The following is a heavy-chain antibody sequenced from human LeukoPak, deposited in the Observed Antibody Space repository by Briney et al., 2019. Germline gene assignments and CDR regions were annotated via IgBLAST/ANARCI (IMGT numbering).Heavy chain of an antibody. V-gene: IGHV4-39*01. Sequence: SETLSLTCTVSGGSISSSSYYWGWIRQPPGKGLEWIGSIYYSGSTYYNPSLKSRVTISVDTSKNQFSLKLSSVTAADTAVYYCARRRRAARDYYYGMDVWGQGTTVTVSS. J-gene: IGHJ6*02. CDR1: GGSISSSSYY. CDR3: ARRRRAARDYYYGMDV. CDR2: IYYSGST. D-gene: IGHD6-6*01.